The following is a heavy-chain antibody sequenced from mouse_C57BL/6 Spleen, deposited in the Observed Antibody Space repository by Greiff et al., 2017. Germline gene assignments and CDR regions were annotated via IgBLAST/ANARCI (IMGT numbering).Heavy chain of an antibody. CDR2: INPYNGGT. V-gene: IGHV1-19*01. J-gene: IGHJ3*01. D-gene: IGHD2-10*02. Sequence: EVQLQQSGPVLVKPGASVKMSCKASGYTFTDYYMNWVKQSPGKSLEWIGVINPYNGGTSYNQKFKGKATLTVDKSSSTAYMELNSLTSEDSAVYYCAWVLYGNYVAWFAYWGQGTLVTVSA. CDR3: AWVLYGNYVAWFAY. CDR1: GYTFTDYY.